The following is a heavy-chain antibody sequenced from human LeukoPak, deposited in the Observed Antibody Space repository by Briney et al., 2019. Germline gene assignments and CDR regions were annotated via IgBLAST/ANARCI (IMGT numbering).Heavy chain of an antibody. CDR1: GFTFSSYS. D-gene: IGHD1-26*01. V-gene: IGHV3-21*01. CDR2: ISSSSSYI. J-gene: IGHJ6*03. Sequence: GGSLRLSCAASGFTFSSYSMNWVRQAPGKGLEWVSSISSSSSYIYYADSVKGRFTISRDNAKNSLYLQVNSLRAEDTAVYYCAREGGALDYYYYMDVWGKGTTVTVSS. CDR3: AREGGALDYYYYMDV.